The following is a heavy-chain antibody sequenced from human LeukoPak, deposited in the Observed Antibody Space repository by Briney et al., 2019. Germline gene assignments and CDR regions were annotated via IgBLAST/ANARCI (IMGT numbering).Heavy chain of an antibody. Sequence: SETLSLTCAVYGGSFSGYYWSWIRQPPGKGLEWIGEINHSGSTNCNPSLKSRVTISVDTSKNQFSLKLSSVTAADTAVYYCARPRQWLVRAPDAFDIWGQGTMVTVSS. CDR1: GGSFSGYY. CDR3: ARPRQWLVRAPDAFDI. CDR2: INHSGST. J-gene: IGHJ3*02. D-gene: IGHD6-19*01. V-gene: IGHV4-34*01.